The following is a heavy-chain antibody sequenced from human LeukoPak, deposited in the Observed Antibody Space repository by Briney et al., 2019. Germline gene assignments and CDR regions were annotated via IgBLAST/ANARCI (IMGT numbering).Heavy chain of an antibody. CDR2: IYYSGST. D-gene: IGHD3-22*01. J-gene: IGHJ4*02. V-gene: IGHV4-39*01. CDR3: ASWGPHYYDSSGYYTLFDY. CDR1: GGSISSSSYY. Sequence: PETLSLTCTVSGGSISSSSYYWGWIRQPPGKGLEWIGSIYYSGSTYYNPSLKSRVTISVDTSKNQFSLKLSSVTAADTAVYYCASWGPHYYDSSGYYTLFDYWGQGTLVTVSS.